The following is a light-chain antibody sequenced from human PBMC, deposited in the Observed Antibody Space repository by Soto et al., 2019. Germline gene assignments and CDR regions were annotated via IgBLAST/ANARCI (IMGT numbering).Light chain of an antibody. V-gene: IGKV3-15*01. CDR2: GAS. CDR1: QSVRSA. Sequence: EIVMTQSPATLSVSPGQSATLTCRASQSVRSALAWYQHKPGQAPRLLVYGASIRANGVPARFRGGGSGTEFSLTISSLQSEDFGVYYCQQFNDWPRTFGQGTKVEIK. CDR3: QQFNDWPRT. J-gene: IGKJ1*01.